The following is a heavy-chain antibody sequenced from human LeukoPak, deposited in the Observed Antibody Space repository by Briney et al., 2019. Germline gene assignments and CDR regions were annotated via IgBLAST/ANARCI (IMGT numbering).Heavy chain of an antibody. CDR1: GGSIGSYY. Sequence: PSETLSLTCTVSGGSIGSYYWGWIRQPPGKGLEWIGTIHYSGSTNYNQSLKSRVTISVDTSKNQFSLKLNSVTAADTAVFYCARHQYGLGLGYWGQGTLVTVSS. CDR3: ARHQYGLGLGY. D-gene: IGHD3-10*01. CDR2: IHYSGST. V-gene: IGHV4-39*01. J-gene: IGHJ4*01.